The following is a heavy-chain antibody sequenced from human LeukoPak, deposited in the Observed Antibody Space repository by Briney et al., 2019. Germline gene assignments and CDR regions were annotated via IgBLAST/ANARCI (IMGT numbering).Heavy chain of an antibody. V-gene: IGHV3-23*01. Sequence: GGSLRLSCAASGFTFSDYYMSWIRQAPGKGLEWVSAISGSGGSTYCADSVKGRFTISRDNSKNTLYLQMNSLRAEDTAVYYCAKAPIGRFDYWGQGTLVTVSS. CDR1: GFTFSDYY. J-gene: IGHJ4*02. CDR2: ISGSGGST. D-gene: IGHD1-26*01. CDR3: AKAPIGRFDY.